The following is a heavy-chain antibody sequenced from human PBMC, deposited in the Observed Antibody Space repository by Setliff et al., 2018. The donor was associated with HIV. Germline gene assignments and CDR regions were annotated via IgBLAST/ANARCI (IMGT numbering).Heavy chain of an antibody. J-gene: IGHJ3*01. CDR2: IKQDGSEK. Sequence: PGGSLRLSCAASGFTLSTFWMTWVRQAPGKGLEWVANIKQDGSEKDYVDSVKGRFTISRDNAKNALYLQMNSLRAEDTAVYYCTGDPRLVDFWGQGTMVTVSS. V-gene: IGHV3-7*05. CDR3: TGDPRLVDF. CDR1: GFTLSTFW. D-gene: IGHD2-8*02.